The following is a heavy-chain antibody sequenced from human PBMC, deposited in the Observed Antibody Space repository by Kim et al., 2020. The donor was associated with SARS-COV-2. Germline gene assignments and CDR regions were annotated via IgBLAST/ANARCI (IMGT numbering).Heavy chain of an antibody. V-gene: IGHV4-59*01. J-gene: IGHJ4*02. CDR3: AVDSSGWYE. Sequence: GSTDYNPSLKSRVTISVDTSKNQFSLKLSSVTAADTAVYYCAVDSSGWYEWGQGTLVTVSS. CDR2: GST. D-gene: IGHD6-19*01.